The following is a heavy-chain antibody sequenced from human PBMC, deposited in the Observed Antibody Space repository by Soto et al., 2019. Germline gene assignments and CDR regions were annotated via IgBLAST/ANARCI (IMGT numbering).Heavy chain of an antibody. CDR2: ISYDGSNK. Sequence: PGGPLRLSYAASGFTFSSYGMHWVRKAPGKGLEWVAVISYDGSNKYYADSVKGRFTISRDNSKNTLYPQMNSLRAEDTAVYYCAKDLAVAGYYYYYYMDVWGKGTTVTVSS. CDR1: GFTFSSYG. V-gene: IGHV3-30*18. D-gene: IGHD6-19*01. J-gene: IGHJ6*03. CDR3: AKDLAVAGYYYYYYMDV.